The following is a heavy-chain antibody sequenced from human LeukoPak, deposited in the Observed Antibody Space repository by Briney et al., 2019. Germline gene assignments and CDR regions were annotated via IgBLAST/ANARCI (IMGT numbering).Heavy chain of an antibody. J-gene: IGHJ4*02. CDR1: GFIISSYW. D-gene: IGHD5-12*01. CDR2: IKQDGSEK. V-gene: IGHV3-7*01. CDR3: ATLVATTRFDY. Sequence: GGSLRLSCAASGFIISSYWMSWVRQAPGKGLEWVANIKQDGSEKYYVDSVKGRLTISRDNAKNSLYLQTSSLRADDMAVYYCATLVATTRFDYWGQGTLLTVSS.